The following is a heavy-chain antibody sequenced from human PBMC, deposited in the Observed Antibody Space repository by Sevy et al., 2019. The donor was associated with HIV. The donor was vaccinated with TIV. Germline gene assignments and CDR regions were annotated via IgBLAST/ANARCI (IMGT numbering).Heavy chain of an antibody. Sequence: GESLKISCAASGFTFSSYSMNWVRQAPGKGLEWVSSISSSSSYIYYADSVKGRFTISRDNAKNSLYLQMNSLRAEDTAVYYCARDAALSNYYDSSGYPKAFDIWGQGTMVTVS. CDR1: GFTFSSYS. V-gene: IGHV3-21*01. CDR2: ISSSSSYI. J-gene: IGHJ3*02. CDR3: ARDAALSNYYDSSGYPKAFDI. D-gene: IGHD3-22*01.